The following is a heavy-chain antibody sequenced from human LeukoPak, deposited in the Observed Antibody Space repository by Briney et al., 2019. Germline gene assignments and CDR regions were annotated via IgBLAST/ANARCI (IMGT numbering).Heavy chain of an antibody. CDR2: IKQDGSEK. Sequence: PGGSLRLSCAASGFTFSSYWMSWVRQAPGKGLEWVANIKQDGSEKYYVDSVKGRFTISRDNAKNSLYLQMNSLRDEDTAVYYCAKDLYSNYGPADYWGQGNLVTVSS. CDR3: AKDLYSNYGPADY. CDR1: GFTFSSYW. D-gene: IGHD4-11*01. J-gene: IGHJ4*02. V-gene: IGHV3-7*03.